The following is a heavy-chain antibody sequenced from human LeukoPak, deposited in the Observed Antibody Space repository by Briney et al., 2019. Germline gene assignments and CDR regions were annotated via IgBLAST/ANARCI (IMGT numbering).Heavy chain of an antibody. J-gene: IGHJ4*02. D-gene: IGHD3-22*01. V-gene: IGHV3-9*03. CDR3: AKDWGYDSSGLDY. CDR1: GFTFRSYG. Sequence: GGSLRLSCAASGFTFRSYGMHWVRQAPGKGLEWVSGISWNSGSIGYADSVKGRFTISRDNAKNSLYLQMNSLRAEDMALYYCAKDWGYDSSGLDYWGQGTLVTVSS. CDR2: ISWNSGSI.